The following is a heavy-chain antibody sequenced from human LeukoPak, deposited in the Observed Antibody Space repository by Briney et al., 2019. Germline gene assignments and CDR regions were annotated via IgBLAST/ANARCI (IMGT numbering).Heavy chain of an antibody. Sequence: GGSLRLSCEASGFTFSTYGMSWVRQAPGKGLEWVSAISGSGGSTYYADSVKGRVTISRDNSKNTLYLQMNSLRAEDTAVYYCSGSRDGYNTGDYWGQGTLVTVSS. J-gene: IGHJ4*02. D-gene: IGHD5-24*01. V-gene: IGHV3-23*01. CDR3: SGSRDGYNTGDY. CDR2: ISGSGGST. CDR1: GFTFSTYG.